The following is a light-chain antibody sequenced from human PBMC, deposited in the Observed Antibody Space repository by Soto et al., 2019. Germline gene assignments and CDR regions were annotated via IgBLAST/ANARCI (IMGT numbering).Light chain of an antibody. Sequence: IVLTQSPGTLSVSPGERATLTCRASQSVSNNFLAWHQQPPGQAPRLLICGASNRATGIPDRFSGSGSGTDFTLTISRLEPDDFSVYYCQQYGSSGTFGQGTKVDIK. CDR3: QQYGSSGT. J-gene: IGKJ1*01. CDR2: GAS. CDR1: QSVSNNF. V-gene: IGKV3-20*01.